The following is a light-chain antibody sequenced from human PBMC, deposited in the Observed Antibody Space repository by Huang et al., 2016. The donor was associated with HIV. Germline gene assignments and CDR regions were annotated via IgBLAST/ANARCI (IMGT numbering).Light chain of an antibody. Sequence: VLTQSPGTLSLSPGERVTLSCRASQSVSNNYLAWYHHKPGQSPRLLVDGASSRATGIPDRCSGSGSGTDFTLTISRLEPEDSAVYYCQQYGTSPLTFGGGTKVEIK. V-gene: IGKV3-20*01. CDR1: QSVSNNY. CDR2: GAS. CDR3: QQYGTSPLT. J-gene: IGKJ4*01.